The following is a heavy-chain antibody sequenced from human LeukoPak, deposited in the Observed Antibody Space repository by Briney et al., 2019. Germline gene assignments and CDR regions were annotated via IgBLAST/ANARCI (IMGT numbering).Heavy chain of an antibody. CDR3: ARHRGHGRFYPCDY. CDR1: ADSISSSTYY. J-gene: IGHJ4*02. Sequence: WGTLSLTCTVSADSISSSTYYWGWVRQPPGKGLEWIGNIYSGGTTYYNPSLKSRVTISVDTSKNQFSLNLTSMTAADTAVFYCARHRGHGRFYPCDYSGQGILVTVSS. D-gene: IGHD1-26*01. CDR2: IYSGGTT. V-gene: IGHV4-39*01.